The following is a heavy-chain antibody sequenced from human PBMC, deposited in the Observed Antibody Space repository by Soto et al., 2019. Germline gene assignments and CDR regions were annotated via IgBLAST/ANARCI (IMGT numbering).Heavy chain of an antibody. V-gene: IGHV1-2*04. CDR3: ARVGSYYDILTGYQNHDAFDI. J-gene: IGHJ3*02. CDR2: INPNSGGT. Sequence: GASVKVSCKASGYTFTGYYMHWVRQAPGQGLEWMGWINPNSGGTNYAQKFQGWVTMTRDTSISTAYMELSRLRSDDTAVYYCARVGSYYDILTGYQNHDAFDIWGQGTMVTVS. D-gene: IGHD3-9*01. CDR1: GYTFTGYY.